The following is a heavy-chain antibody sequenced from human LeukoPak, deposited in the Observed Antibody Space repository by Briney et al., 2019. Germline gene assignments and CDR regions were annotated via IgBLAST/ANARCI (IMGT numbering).Heavy chain of an antibody. V-gene: IGHV4-39*07. CDR3: ARSVSAYAGRGWFDP. CDR1: GGSIRSLGYS. D-gene: IGHD5-12*01. Sequence: SETLSLTCCVSGGSIRSLGYSWGWIRQPPGKGLELIASNTGNTYYNPSLKSRDTMSVDTSKNQFSLNLTSVTAADTAVFYSARSVSAYAGRGWFDPWGQGTLVTVSS. CDR2: NTGNT. J-gene: IGHJ5*02.